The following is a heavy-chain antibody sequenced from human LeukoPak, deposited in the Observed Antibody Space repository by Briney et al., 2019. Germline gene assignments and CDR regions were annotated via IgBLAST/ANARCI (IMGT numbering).Heavy chain of an antibody. CDR2: INPNSGGT. D-gene: IGHD3-22*01. CDR1: GYTFTGYY. J-gene: IGHJ4*02. Sequence: ASVKVSCKASGYTFTGYYMHWVRQAPGQGLEWMGWINPNSGGTNYAQKFQGRVTMTRDTSISTAYMELSRLRSDDTAVYYCARGRNYYDSSGRLDYRGQGTLVTVSS. CDR3: ARGRNYYDSSGRLDY. V-gene: IGHV1-2*02.